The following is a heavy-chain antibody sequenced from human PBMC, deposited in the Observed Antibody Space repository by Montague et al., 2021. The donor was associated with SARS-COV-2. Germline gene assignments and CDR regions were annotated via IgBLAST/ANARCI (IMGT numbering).Heavy chain of an antibody. V-gene: IGHV4-59*12. J-gene: IGHJ4*02. CDR3: ARGRVDTTMILVVFTGAAHYFDS. CDR2: IYYSGSVTT. CDR1: GGSINNYY. Sequence: SETLSLTCSVSGGSINNYYWGWVRQSPGKGLEWIGYIYYSGSVTTSHNLSLKRRVSISVDTSKNQFSLRLSSVTAADTAVYYCARGRVDTTMILVVFTGAAHYFDSWGQGTLVSVSS. D-gene: IGHD3-22*01.